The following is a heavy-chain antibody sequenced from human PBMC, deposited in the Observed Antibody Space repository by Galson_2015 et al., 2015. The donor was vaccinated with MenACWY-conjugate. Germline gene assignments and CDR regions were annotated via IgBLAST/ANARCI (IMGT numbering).Heavy chain of an antibody. CDR2: ISGSGGST. J-gene: IGHJ6*02. CDR3: AKARLYCSGGSCYTHYYYYGMDV. CDR1: GFTFSSYA. V-gene: IGHV3-23*01. D-gene: IGHD2-15*01. Sequence: SLRLSCAASGFTFSSYAMSWVRQAPGKGLEWVSAISGSGGSTHYADSVKGRFTISRDNSKNTLYLQMNSLRAEDTAVYYCAKARLYCSGGSCYTHYYYYGMDVWGQGTTVIVSS.